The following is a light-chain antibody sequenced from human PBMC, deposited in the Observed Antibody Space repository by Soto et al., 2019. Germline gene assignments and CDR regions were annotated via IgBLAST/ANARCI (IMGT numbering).Light chain of an antibody. Sequence: DIPLTQSPPFLSASVGDRVTITCRASQVINSGYLAWYQQKPGTAPKLLIYATSTLQGGVSSRFSGSGSGTEFTLTISSLQPEDFATYYCQQLVSYPVTFGGGTKVEIK. V-gene: IGKV1-9*01. CDR3: QQLVSYPVT. J-gene: IGKJ4*01. CDR2: ATS. CDR1: QVINSGY.